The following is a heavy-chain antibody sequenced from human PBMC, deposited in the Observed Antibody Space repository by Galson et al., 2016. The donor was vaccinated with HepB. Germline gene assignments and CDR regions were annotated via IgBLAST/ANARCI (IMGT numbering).Heavy chain of an antibody. CDR2: ISATSGDI. D-gene: IGHD3-10*01. J-gene: IGHJ4*02. Sequence: SLRLSCAASGFTFSSYSMNWLRQAPGKGLGWVSYISATSGDIYYADSMKGRFTISRDNARNSLYLQMNSLRAEDTAVYYCARDPLRYYGSGSYPQYWGLGTLVTVSS. V-gene: IGHV3-21*01. CDR3: ARDPLRYYGSGSYPQY. CDR1: GFTFSSYS.